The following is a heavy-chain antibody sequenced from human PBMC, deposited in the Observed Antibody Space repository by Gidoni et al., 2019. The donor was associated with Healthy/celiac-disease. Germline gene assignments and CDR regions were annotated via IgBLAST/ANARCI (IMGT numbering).Heavy chain of an antibody. CDR3: ARHDSGITMIVVVTPGLDAFDI. CDR2: IYYSGST. CDR1: GGSISSSSYY. Sequence: QLQLQESGPGLVKPSETLSLTCTVPGGSISSSSYYWGWIRQPPGKGLEWIGSIYYSGSTYYNPSLKSRVTISVDTSKNQFSLKLSSVTAADTAVYYCARHDSGITMIVVVTPGLDAFDIWGQGTMVTVSS. V-gene: IGHV4-39*01. D-gene: IGHD3-22*01. J-gene: IGHJ3*02.